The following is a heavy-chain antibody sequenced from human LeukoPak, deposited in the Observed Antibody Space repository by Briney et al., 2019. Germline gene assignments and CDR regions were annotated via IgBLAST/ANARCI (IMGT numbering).Heavy chain of an antibody. D-gene: IGHD6-13*01. CDR3: AKDVESGSSWYVYCGSDY. Sequence: GVTLRLSCAASGFIFSSYAMIWVRQAPGKGLEWVSGVSGSGVTTYYADSVKGRFTISRDNSKSTVYLQMNSLRAEDTAVYYCAKDVESGSSWYVYCGSDYWGQGTLVTVSS. CDR2: VSGSGVTT. V-gene: IGHV3-23*01. CDR1: GFIFSSYA. J-gene: IGHJ4*02.